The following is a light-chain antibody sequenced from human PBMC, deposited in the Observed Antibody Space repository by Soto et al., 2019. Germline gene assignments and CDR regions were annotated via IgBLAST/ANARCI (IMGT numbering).Light chain of an antibody. CDR1: QSVSSY. CDR2: DAS. CDR3: QQRSNWPSGT. Sequence: EIVLTQSPATLSLSPGERATLSCRASQSVSSYLAWYQQKPGQAPRLLIYDASNRATGIPARFSGSGSGTDFTLTISXLEPEDFAVYYCQQRSNWPSGTFGQGTRLEIK. V-gene: IGKV3-11*01. J-gene: IGKJ5*01.